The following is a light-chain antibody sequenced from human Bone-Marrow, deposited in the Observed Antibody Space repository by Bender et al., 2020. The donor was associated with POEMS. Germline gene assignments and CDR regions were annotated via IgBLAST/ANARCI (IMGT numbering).Light chain of an antibody. Sequence: QSALTQPRSVSGSPRQSVTISCTGTSSDVGNYNYVSWYQQHPGKAPKLMIYDVNKRPLGVPDRFSGSKSGNTASLTISRVEAGDEADYYCQVWDSSALVFGGGTKLTVL. CDR2: DVN. CDR1: SSDVGNYNY. J-gene: IGLJ2*01. CDR3: QVWDSSALV. V-gene: IGLV2-11*01.